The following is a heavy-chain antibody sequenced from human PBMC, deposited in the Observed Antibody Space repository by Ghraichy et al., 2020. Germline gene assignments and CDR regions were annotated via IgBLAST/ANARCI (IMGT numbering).Heavy chain of an antibody. CDR1: GFTFSSYS. CDR2: ISSSSSTI. Sequence: GGSLRLSCAASGFTFSSYSMNWVRQAPGKGLEWVSYISSSSSTIYYADSVKGRFTISRDNAKNSLYLQMNSLRDEDTAVYYCARDWDVSFFGVVIDYYYYGMDVWGQGTTVTVSS. D-gene: IGHD3-3*01. CDR3: ARDWDVSFFGVVIDYYYYGMDV. V-gene: IGHV3-48*02. J-gene: IGHJ6*02.